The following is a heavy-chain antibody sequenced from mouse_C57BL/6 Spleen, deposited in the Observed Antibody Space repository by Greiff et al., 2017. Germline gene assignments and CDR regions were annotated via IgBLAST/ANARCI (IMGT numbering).Heavy chain of an antibody. CDR3: SRRYYGRSYWYFYG. CDR1: GYTFTSYW. V-gene: IGHV1-61*01. CDR2: IYPSDSET. D-gene: IGHD1-1*01. Sequence: QVQLQQPGAELVRPGSSVKLSCKASGYTFTSYWMDWVKQRPGQGLEWIGNIYPSDSETHYNQKFKDKATLTVDKSSSTAYMQLSSLTSEDSAVYYCSRRYYGRSYWYFYGWGRGTTVTVSS. J-gene: IGHJ1*03.